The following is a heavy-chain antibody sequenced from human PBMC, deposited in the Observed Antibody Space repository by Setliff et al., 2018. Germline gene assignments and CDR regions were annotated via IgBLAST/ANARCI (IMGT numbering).Heavy chain of an antibody. J-gene: IGHJ4*02. CDR2: ISAYNGNT. CDR1: GYTFTSYG. V-gene: IGHV1-18*01. D-gene: IGHD3-3*02. CDR3: ARGGLHFWSGYYFS. Sequence: GASVKVSCKASGYTFTSYGISWVRQAPGQGLEWMGWISAYNGNTNYAQKLQGRVTMTEDTSTDTAYMELSSLRSEDTAVYYCARGGLHFWSGYYFSWGQGTLVTVSS.